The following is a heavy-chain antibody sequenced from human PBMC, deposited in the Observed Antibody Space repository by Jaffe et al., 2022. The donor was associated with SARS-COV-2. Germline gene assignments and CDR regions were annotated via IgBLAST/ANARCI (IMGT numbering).Heavy chain of an antibody. Sequence: QVQLVQSGAEVKKPGASVKVSCAASGYPFSGFYIHWVRQAPGQGLEWMGWINPKSGGTNYAQNFQDRVTMTLDTSITTAYIELRRLRSDDTAVYYCARDRYSSWYGRWFDPWGQGTLVTVSS. CDR1: GYPFSGFY. J-gene: IGHJ5*02. V-gene: IGHV1-2*02. D-gene: IGHD6-13*01. CDR3: ARDRYSSWYGRWFDP. CDR2: INPKSGGT.